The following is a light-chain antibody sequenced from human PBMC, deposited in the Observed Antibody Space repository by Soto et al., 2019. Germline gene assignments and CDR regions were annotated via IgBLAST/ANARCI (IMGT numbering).Light chain of an antibody. J-gene: IGLJ1*01. CDR1: GSDVGGFNY. CDR2: DVS. V-gene: IGLV2-14*03. CDR3: NSYTSRSTHV. Sequence: QSALTQPASVSGSPGQSITISCTGTGSDVGGFNYVSWYQHHPGKAPKLLIYDVSSRPSGVSNRFSGSKSGTTASLTISGLQAEDEADYYCNSYTSRSTHVFGTGTKVTVL.